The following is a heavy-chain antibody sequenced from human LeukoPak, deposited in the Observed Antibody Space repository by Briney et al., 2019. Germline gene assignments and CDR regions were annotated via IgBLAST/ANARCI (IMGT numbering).Heavy chain of an antibody. J-gene: IGHJ4*02. D-gene: IGHD6-6*01. V-gene: IGHV3-15*01. Sequence: GGSLRLSCAASGFSFTNAWMSWGRQAPGKGLEWVGRIKSKPDGGTTDYTAPVKDRLIISRDTSKNTLYLQMNNLKTEDTAVYYCTTDRGIASHPLFDFWGQGTLVTVSS. CDR3: TTDRGIASHPLFDF. CDR2: IKSKPDGGTT. CDR1: GFSFTNAW.